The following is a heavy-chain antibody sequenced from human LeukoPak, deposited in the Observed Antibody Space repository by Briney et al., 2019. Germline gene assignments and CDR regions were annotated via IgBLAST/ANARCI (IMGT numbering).Heavy chain of an antibody. D-gene: IGHD2-2*01. CDR1: GFTFSSYG. V-gene: IGHV3-30*18. CDR2: ISYDGSNN. CDR3: AKGGKYQLPQQRSVRPIDY. Sequence: GGSLRLSCAASGFTFSSYGMHWVRQAPGKGLEWVAVISYDGSNNYYADSVKGRFTISRDNSKNTLYLQMNSLRAEDTAVYYCAKGGKYQLPQQRSVRPIDYWGQGTLVTVSS. J-gene: IGHJ4*02.